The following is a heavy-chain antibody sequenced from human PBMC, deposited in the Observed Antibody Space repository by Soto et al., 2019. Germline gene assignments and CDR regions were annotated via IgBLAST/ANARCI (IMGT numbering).Heavy chain of an antibody. CDR3: AMTYGSGSYYTPFDYYYYYGMDV. CDR2: ISYDGSNK. V-gene: IGHV3-30-3*01. CDR1: GFTFSSYA. J-gene: IGHJ6*02. D-gene: IGHD3-10*01. Sequence: QVQLVESGGGVVQPGRSLRLSCAASGFTFSSYAMHWVRQAPGKGLEWVAVISYDGSNKYYADSVKGRFTISRDNSKNTLYLPMNSLRAEDTAVYFCAMTYGSGSYYTPFDYYYYYGMDVWGQGTTVTVSS.